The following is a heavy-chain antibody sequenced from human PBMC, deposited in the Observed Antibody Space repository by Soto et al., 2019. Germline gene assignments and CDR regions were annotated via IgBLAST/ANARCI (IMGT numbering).Heavy chain of an antibody. D-gene: IGHD2-2*01. J-gene: IGHJ5*02. Sequence: QVQLQQWGAGLLKPSETLSLTCAVYGGSFSGYYWSWIRQPPGKGLEWIGEINHSGSTNYNPSLKSRVTISVDTSKNQFSLKLSSVTAADTAVYYCARGERIVVVPAAMKDVSSSDPWGKGTLVTVSS. CDR3: ARGERIVVVPAAMKDVSSSDP. CDR2: INHSGST. V-gene: IGHV4-34*01. CDR1: GGSFSGYY.